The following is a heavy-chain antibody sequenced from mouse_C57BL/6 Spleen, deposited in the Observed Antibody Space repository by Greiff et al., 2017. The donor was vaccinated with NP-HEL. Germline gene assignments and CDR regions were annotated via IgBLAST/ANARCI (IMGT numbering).Heavy chain of an antibody. V-gene: IGHV1-18*01. D-gene: IGHD1-1*01. CDR1: GYTFTDYH. CDR3: ARHYYGSSAWFAY. Sequence: VQLQQSGPELVKPGASVKIPCKASGYTFTDYHMDWVKQSHGKSLEWIGDINPNNGGTIYNQKFKGKATLTVDKSSSTAYMELRSLTSEDTAVYYCARHYYGSSAWFAYWGQGTLVTVSA. CDR2: INPNNGGT. J-gene: IGHJ3*01.